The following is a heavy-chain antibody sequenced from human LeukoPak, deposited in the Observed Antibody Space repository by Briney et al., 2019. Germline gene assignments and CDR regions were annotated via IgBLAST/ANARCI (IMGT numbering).Heavy chain of an antibody. V-gene: IGHV4-30-4*01. CDR2: IYYSGST. CDR1: GGSFSSGDYY. Sequence: SQTLSLTCTVSGGSFSSGDYYWSWMPQPPGKGLVWIGYIYYSGSTYDNPSLKSRVTISVDTSKNQFSLKLSSVTAADTAVYYCARTTSCMDVWGKGTTVTVSS. CDR3: ARTTSCMDV. D-gene: IGHD1-1*01. J-gene: IGHJ6*04.